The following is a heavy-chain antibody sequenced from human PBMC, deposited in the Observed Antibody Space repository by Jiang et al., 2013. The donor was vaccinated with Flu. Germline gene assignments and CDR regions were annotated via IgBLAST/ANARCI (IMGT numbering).Heavy chain of an antibody. V-gene: IGHV3-33*01. J-gene: IGHJ4*02. D-gene: IGHD2/OR15-2a*01. CDR3: ARVQGQGNFADY. CDR2: IWYDGSNK. Sequence: QLLESGGGVVQPGRSLRLSCAASGFTFSSYGMHWVRQAPGKGLEWVAVIWYDGSNKYYADSVKGRFTISRDNSKNTLYLQMNSLRAEDTAVYYCARVQGQGNFADYWGQGTLVTVSS. CDR1: GFTFSSYG.